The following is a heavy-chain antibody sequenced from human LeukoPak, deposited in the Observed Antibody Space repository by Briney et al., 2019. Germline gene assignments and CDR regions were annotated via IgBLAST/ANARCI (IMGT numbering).Heavy chain of an antibody. J-gene: IGHJ4*02. D-gene: IGHD6-19*01. CDR1: GFTFSSYW. V-gene: IGHV3-7*01. CDR3: ARDVWTGVAVSDY. CDR2: IKEDGSIQ. Sequence: GGPLRFPWEALGFTFSSYWLTGFRRPQGKGLEWLANIKEDGSIQYYLDSVRGRFTISRDNAKTSVYLQLNSLRADDTAVYYCARDVWTGVAVSDYWGQGTLVTVSS.